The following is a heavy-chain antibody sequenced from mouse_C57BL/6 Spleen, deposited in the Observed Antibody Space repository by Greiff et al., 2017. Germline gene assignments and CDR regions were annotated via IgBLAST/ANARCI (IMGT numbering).Heavy chain of an antibody. V-gene: IGHV5-17*01. Sequence: EVKVVESGGGLVKPGGSLKLSCAASGFTFSDYGMHWVRQAPEKGLEWVAYISSGSSTIYYADTVKGRFTISRDNAKNTLFLQMTSLRSEDTAMYYCARSGSAGIAYWGQGTLVTVSA. J-gene: IGHJ3*01. CDR2: ISSGSSTI. CDR1: GFTFSDYG. D-gene: IGHD3-1*01. CDR3: ARSGSAGIAY.